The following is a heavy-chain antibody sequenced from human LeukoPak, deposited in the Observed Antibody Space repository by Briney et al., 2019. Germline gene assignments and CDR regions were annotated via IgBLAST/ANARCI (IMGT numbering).Heavy chain of an antibody. CDR3: AKATWTNARYYYYMDV. V-gene: IGHV3-23*01. CDR1: GFTLTSYA. D-gene: IGHD3/OR15-3a*01. J-gene: IGHJ6*03. Sequence: PGGSLRLSCAASGFTLTSYAMTWVRQAPGKGLDWVSTFSGSGVGPYYADSVQGRFTISRDNSKNTLYLQMNSLRAEDTAVYYCAKATWTNARYYYYMDVWGKGTTVTVSS. CDR2: FSGSGVGP.